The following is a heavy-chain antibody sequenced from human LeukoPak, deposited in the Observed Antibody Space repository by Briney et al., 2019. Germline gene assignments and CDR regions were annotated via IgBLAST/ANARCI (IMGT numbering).Heavy chain of an antibody. CDR3: VITSATGPLDY. CDR2: ISSNGGNT. CDR1: GFTFSSYA. D-gene: IGHD6-6*01. Sequence: PGGSLRLSCSASGFTFSSYAMHWVRQAPGKGLEYVSAISSNGGNTYYADSLKGRFTISRDNSKNTLYLQMSSLRVEDTAMYYCVITSATGPLDYWGQGTLVTVSS. V-gene: IGHV3-64D*09. J-gene: IGHJ4*02.